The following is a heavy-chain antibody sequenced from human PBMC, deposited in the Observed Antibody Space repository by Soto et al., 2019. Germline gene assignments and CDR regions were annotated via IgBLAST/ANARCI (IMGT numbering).Heavy chain of an antibody. CDR3: AKDPLTVTPYFDF. CDR1: GFTFSNYA. CDR2: ISGRGDNT. D-gene: IGHD2-21*02. V-gene: IGHV3-23*01. J-gene: IGHJ4*02. Sequence: EVQVLESGGGLVQPGGSLRLSCAASGFTFSNYAMSWVRQAPGKGLEWVSTISGRGDNTDYVDSVKGRFTISRDNSKNTRYLQMNSLRAEDTAVYYCAKDPLTVTPYFDFWGQGTLVTVSS.